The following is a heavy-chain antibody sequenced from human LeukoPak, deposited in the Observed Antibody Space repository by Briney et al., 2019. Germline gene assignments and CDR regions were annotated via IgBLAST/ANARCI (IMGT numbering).Heavy chain of an antibody. V-gene: IGHV3-21*01. D-gene: IGHD3-22*01. CDR1: GFTFSSYS. Sequence: GGSLRLSCAASGFTFSSYSMNWARQAPGKGLEWVSSISSSSSYIYYADSVKGRFTISRDNAKNSLYLQMNSLRAEDTAVYYCARGSYDSSGLVYWGQGTLVTVSS. J-gene: IGHJ4*02. CDR3: ARGSYDSSGLVY. CDR2: ISSSSSYI.